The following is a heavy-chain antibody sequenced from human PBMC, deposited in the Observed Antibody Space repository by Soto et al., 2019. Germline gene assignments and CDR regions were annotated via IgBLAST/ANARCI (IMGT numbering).Heavy chain of an antibody. J-gene: IGHJ6*02. Sequence: QVQLQESGPGLVKPSQTLSLTCTVSGGSISSGGYYWSWIRQHPAKGLEWIGYLFYSGSTYYHPSLQSRITRSLDTSKNQFALELSSVTAADTAVYYCARDLRGGSYGMDGWGQGTTVTVSS. CDR3: ARDLRGGSYGMDG. V-gene: IGHV4-31*03. CDR2: LFYSGST. CDR1: GGSISSGGYY. D-gene: IGHD3-10*01.